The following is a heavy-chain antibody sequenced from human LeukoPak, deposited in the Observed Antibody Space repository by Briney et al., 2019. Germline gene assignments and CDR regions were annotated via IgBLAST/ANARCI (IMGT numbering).Heavy chain of an antibody. Sequence: GGSLRLSCVASGVTFSTYAMNWVRQAPGKGLEWVSSISSSSSYIYYADSVKGRFTISRDNAKNSLYLQMNSLRAEDTAVYYCAREVGSTSGYYYYGMDVWGQGTTVTVSS. CDR1: GVTFSTYA. CDR3: AREVGSTSGYYYYGMDV. J-gene: IGHJ6*02. V-gene: IGHV3-21*01. D-gene: IGHD2-2*01. CDR2: ISSSSSYI.